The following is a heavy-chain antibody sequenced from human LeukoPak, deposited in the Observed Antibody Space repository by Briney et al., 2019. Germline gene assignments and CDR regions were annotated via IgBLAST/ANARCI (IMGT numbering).Heavy chain of an antibody. D-gene: IGHD4-23*01. Sequence: GGSLRLSCAASGFTFSSYAMSWVRQAPGKGLEWVSAISGSGGSTYYADSVKGRFTISRDNSKNTLYLQINSLTVEDTAVYYCARTTVAPGSYDAFDIWGQGTMVTVSS. CDR2: ISGSGGST. CDR3: ARTTVAPGSYDAFDI. CDR1: GFTFSSYA. V-gene: IGHV3-23*01. J-gene: IGHJ3*02.